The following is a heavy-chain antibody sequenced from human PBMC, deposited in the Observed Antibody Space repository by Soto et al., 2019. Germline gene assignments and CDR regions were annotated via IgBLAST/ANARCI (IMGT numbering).Heavy chain of an antibody. CDR2: ISSSSSYT. CDR1: GFTFSDYY. V-gene: IGHV3-11*06. J-gene: IGHJ4*02. CDR3: SRPLLRYLDFWSGYYNTDVGY. Sequence: GSLRLSCAASGFTFSDYYMSWIRQAPGKGLEWVSYISSSSSYTNYADSVKGRFTISRDNAKNSLYLQMNSLRAEDTAVYEWSRPLLRYLDFWSGYYNTDVGYWGQGSRVTVSA. D-gene: IGHD3-3*01.